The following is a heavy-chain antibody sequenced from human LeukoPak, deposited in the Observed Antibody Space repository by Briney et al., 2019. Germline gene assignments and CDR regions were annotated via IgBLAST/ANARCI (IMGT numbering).Heavy chain of an antibody. CDR3: AARSGGDPNWFDP. J-gene: IGHJ5*02. D-gene: IGHD2-15*01. CDR2: IYHSGST. Sequence: SETLSLTCAVSGGSISIGGYSWSWIRQPPGKGLEWIGYIYHSGSTYYNPSLKSRVTISVDRSKNQFSLKLSSVTAADTAVYYCAARSGGDPNWFDPWGQGTLVTVSS. V-gene: IGHV4-30-2*01. CDR1: GGSISIGGYS.